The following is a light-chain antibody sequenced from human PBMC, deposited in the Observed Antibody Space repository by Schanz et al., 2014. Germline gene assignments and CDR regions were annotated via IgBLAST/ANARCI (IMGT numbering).Light chain of an antibody. CDR3: QSYDRSLNAWV. CDR1: SSNIGAPYD. J-gene: IGLJ3*02. CDR2: ANH. V-gene: IGLV1-40*01. Sequence: QSVLTQPPSVSGAPGQRVTISCTGSSSNIGAPYDVHWYQQLPGTAPKLLIFANHNRASGVPDRFSGSKSGASASLAITGLQAEDETDYYCQSYDRSLNAWVFGGGPKLTVL.